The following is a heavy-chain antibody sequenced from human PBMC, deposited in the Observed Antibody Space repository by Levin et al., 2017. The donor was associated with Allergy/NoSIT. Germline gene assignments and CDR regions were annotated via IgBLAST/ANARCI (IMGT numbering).Heavy chain of an antibody. CDR1: GGSFSGYY. CDR2: INHSGST. J-gene: IGHJ4*02. Sequence: SETLSLTCAVYGGSFSGYYWSWIRQPPGKGLEWIGEINHSGSTNYNPSLKSRVTISIDTSKNQFSLKMSSVTAADTAVYYCASLINSSWGQGTLVTVSS. CDR3: ASLINSS. V-gene: IGHV4-34*01. D-gene: IGHD2-15*01.